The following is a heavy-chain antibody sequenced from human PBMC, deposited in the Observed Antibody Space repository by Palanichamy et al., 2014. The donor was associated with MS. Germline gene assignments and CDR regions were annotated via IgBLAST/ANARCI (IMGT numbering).Heavy chain of an antibody. D-gene: IGHD4-17*01. CDR3: AHRSPAGDLDF. CDR2: IYWDADK. CDR1: GFSLNSTGGG. Sequence: QVTLKESGPTLMKPTQTLTLTCTFSGFSLNSTGGGLAWIRQPPGKALEWLGIIYWDADKYYNPSLRNRLTITADTSNTQVVLTMTKMDPIDTATYYCAHRSPAGDLDFWGQGTLVTVSS. J-gene: IGHJ4*02. V-gene: IGHV2-5*02.